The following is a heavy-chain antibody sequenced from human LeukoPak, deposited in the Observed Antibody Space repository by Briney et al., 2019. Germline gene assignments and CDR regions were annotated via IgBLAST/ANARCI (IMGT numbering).Heavy chain of an antibody. V-gene: IGHV3-30*03. Sequence: GGSLRLSCAASGFTFSSYEMNWVRQAPGKGLEWVAVISYDGSNKYYADSVKGRFTISRDNSKNTLYLQMNSLRAEDTAVYYCGSPDAFDIWGQGTMVTVSS. CDR1: GFTFSSYE. CDR2: ISYDGSNK. CDR3: GSPDAFDI. J-gene: IGHJ3*02.